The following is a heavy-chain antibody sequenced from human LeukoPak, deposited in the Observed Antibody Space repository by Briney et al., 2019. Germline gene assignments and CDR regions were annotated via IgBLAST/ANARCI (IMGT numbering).Heavy chain of an antibody. CDR3: AREAWDLTGRAPVI. CDR1: GGSISSYY. V-gene: IGHV4-59*01. Sequence: PSETLSLTCTVSGGSISSYYWSWIRQPPGKGLEWIGYINYSGSTNYNSSLKSRVTISVDTSKNQFSLKLTSVTAADTAVYYCAREAWDLTGRAPVIWGQGTRVTVSS. CDR2: INYSGST. J-gene: IGHJ4*02. D-gene: IGHD1-14*01.